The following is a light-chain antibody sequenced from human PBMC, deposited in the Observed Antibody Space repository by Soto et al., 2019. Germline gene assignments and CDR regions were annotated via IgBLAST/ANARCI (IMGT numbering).Light chain of an antibody. CDR3: ATWDSNTQV. CDR2: LETSGSY. V-gene: IGLV4-60*02. CDR1: SGHSSYI. Sequence: QPVLTQSSSASASLGSSVKLTCTLSSGHSSYIIAWHQQQPGKAPRYLMKLETSGSYNKGSGVPDRFSGSSSGADRYLTISNLQFEDEADYYCATWDSNTQVFGGGTKLTVL. J-gene: IGLJ2*01.